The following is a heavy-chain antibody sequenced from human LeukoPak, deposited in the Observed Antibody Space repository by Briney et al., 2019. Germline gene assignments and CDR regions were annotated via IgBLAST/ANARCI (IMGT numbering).Heavy chain of an antibody. CDR3: ARQSRYYDSSGYFWDDAFDI. V-gene: IGHV5-51*01. CDR2: IYPGDSDT. CDR1: GYSCTSYW. D-gene: IGHD3-22*01. J-gene: IGHJ3*02. Sequence: GESLKISCKGSGYSCTSYWIGWVRQMPGKGLEWMGIIYPGDSDTRYSPSFQGQVTISADKSISTAYLQWSSLKASDTAMYYCARQSRYYDSSGYFWDDAFDIWGQGTMVAVSS.